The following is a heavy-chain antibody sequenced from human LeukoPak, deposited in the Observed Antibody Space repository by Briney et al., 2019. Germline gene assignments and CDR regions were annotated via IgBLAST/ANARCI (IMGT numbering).Heavy chain of an antibody. CDR1: GGSISSYY. CDR2: IYTSGST. V-gene: IGHV4-4*07. Sequence: PSETLSLTCTVSGGSISSYYWSWIRQPAGKGLEWIGRIYTSGSTNYNPSLKSRVTISVDTSKNQFSLKLSSVTAADTAVYYCARGGSYCSGGSCYSGSDPWGQGTLVTVSS. CDR3: ARGGSYCSGGSCYSGSDP. J-gene: IGHJ5*02. D-gene: IGHD2-15*01.